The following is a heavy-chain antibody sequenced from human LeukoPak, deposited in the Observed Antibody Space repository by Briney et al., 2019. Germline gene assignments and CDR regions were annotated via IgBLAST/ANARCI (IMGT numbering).Heavy chain of an antibody. CDR2: IKEDGSEK. V-gene: IGHV3-7*04. D-gene: IGHD3-3*02. Sequence: GGSLRLSCAASGFSFSYYAMHWVRQAPGKGLEWVANIKEDGSEKYHVDSVKGRFIISRDNAKNSLYLQMNSLRAEDTAVYYCARDSQHLNFDYWGQGTLVTVSS. J-gene: IGHJ4*02. CDR1: GFSFSYYA. CDR3: ARDSQHLNFDY.